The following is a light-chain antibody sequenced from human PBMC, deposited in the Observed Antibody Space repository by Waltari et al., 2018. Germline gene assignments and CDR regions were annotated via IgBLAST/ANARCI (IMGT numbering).Light chain of an antibody. V-gene: IGLV2-14*03. CDR2: DVP. Sequence: QSALTQPASVSGSPGQSITISCTGTSSDVGGYNYVSLYQQYPGKAPKLMIYDVPERPSGASNRFSGSKSGNTASLTISGLQAEDEGDYHCSSYTSRSTFVIFGGGTKLTVL. CDR1: SSDVGGYNY. CDR3: SSYTSRSTFVI. J-gene: IGLJ2*01.